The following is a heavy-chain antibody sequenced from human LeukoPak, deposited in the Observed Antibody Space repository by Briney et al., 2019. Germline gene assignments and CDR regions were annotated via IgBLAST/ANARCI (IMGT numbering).Heavy chain of an antibody. D-gene: IGHD3-22*01. J-gene: IGHJ3*02. CDR2: IKQDGSEK. CDR1: GFTFSSYW. Sequence: GGSLRLSCAASGFTFSSYWMSWVRQAPGKGLEWVANIKQDGSEKYYVDSVKGRFTISRDNAKNSLYLQMNSLRAEDTAVYYCASYYDSRGYYGLVETDVFDIWGQGTMVTVSS. V-gene: IGHV3-7*01. CDR3: ASYYDSRGYYGLVETDVFDI.